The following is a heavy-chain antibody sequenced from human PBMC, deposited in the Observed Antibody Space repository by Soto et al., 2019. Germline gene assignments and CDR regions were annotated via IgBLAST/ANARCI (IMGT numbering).Heavy chain of an antibody. CDR3: SRQITMARGIDF. CDR2: VYFNENT. Sequence: QVQLLESGPGLVKASETLSLTCSISGGSISSGGYYWIWVRQRPGKGLEWIGYVYFNENTYCNPTLKSRVTISLGTSKSQCSLRLSSVTAADAAVYYCSRQITMARGIDFGGPGISVSVSS. CDR1: GGSISSGGYY. V-gene: IGHV4-31*03. J-gene: IGHJ4*02. D-gene: IGHD3-10*01.